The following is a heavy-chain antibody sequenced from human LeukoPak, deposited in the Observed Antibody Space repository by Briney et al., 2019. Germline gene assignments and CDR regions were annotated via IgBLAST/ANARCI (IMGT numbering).Heavy chain of an antibody. J-gene: IGHJ4*02. D-gene: IGHD6-13*01. Sequence: GGSLRLSCAASGFTFSSYAMSWVRQAPGKGLEWVSAISGSGGSTYYADSVKGRFTISRDNSKNTRYLQMNSLRAEDTAVYYSAKVEQLVLDYWGQGTLVTVSS. CDR3: AKVEQLVLDY. V-gene: IGHV3-23*01. CDR2: ISGSGGST. CDR1: GFTFSSYA.